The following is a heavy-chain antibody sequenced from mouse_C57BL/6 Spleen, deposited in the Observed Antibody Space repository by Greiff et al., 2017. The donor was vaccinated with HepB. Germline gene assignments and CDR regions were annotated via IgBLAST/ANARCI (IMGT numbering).Heavy chain of an antibody. V-gene: IGHV14-1*01. J-gene: IGHJ1*03. D-gene: IGHD1-1*01. CDR2: IDPEDGDT. CDR3: MTDYYGSSWYFDV. Sequence: EVQLQQSGAELVRPGASVKLSCTASGFNIKDYYMHWVKQRPDQGLEWIGRIDPEDGDTEYAPKFQGKATMTADTSANPAYLQLSSLTSEDTAVYDCMTDYYGSSWYFDVWGTGTPVTVSS. CDR1: GFNIKDYY.